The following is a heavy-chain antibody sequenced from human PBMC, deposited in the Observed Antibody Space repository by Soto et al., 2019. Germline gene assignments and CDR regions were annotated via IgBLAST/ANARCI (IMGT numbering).Heavy chain of an antibody. V-gene: IGHV4-59*11. Sequence: SETLSLTCTISGDSFSNHYWTWIRQSPGKGLEWIGYIFHSGITDYNPSVKSRVTISIDKSRNLFSLNLTSVTAADTAVYYCARDRYFYDSRGYYRTLDSWGQRTLVTVSS. D-gene: IGHD3-22*01. CDR2: IFHSGIT. CDR1: GDSFSNHY. CDR3: ARDRYFYDSRGYYRTLDS. J-gene: IGHJ5*01.